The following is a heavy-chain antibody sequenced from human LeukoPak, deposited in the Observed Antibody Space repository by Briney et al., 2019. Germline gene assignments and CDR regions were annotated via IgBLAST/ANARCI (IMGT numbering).Heavy chain of an antibody. Sequence: SETLSLTCTVSGGSITSSAYYWGWVRQPPGKGLEWIGNIYYSGSAYYNPSLKSRVTISVDTSKNQFSLKVTSVTAADTGVYDCARHGGSPDWFDPWGQGTLGTVSS. CDR1: GGSITSSAYY. V-gene: IGHV4-39*01. J-gene: IGHJ5*02. CDR2: IYYSGSA. CDR3: ARHGGSPDWFDP. D-gene: IGHD6-19*01.